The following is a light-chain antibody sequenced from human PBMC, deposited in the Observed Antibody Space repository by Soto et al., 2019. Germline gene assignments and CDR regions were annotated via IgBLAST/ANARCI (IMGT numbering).Light chain of an antibody. Sequence: EIVLRQSPATLSLSPGERATLSCRASQSVSSYLAWYQQKPGQAPRLLIYHASNRATGIPARFSGSGSGTDFTLTISSLEPEDFAVYYCQQRSNWLLTFGGGTKVEIK. CDR1: QSVSSY. CDR3: QQRSNWLLT. CDR2: HAS. V-gene: IGKV3-11*01. J-gene: IGKJ4*01.